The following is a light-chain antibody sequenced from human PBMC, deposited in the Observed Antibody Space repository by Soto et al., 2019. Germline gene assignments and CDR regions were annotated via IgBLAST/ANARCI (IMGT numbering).Light chain of an antibody. Sequence: DIQMTQSPSSLSASVGARATTTGGASQSISSYLNWYQQKPGKAPKLLIYAASSLQSGVPSRFSGSGSGTDFTLTISSLQPEDFATYYCQHYNSYSEAFGQGTKVDIK. CDR1: QSISSY. CDR2: AAS. CDR3: QHYNSYSEA. V-gene: IGKV1-39*01. J-gene: IGKJ1*01.